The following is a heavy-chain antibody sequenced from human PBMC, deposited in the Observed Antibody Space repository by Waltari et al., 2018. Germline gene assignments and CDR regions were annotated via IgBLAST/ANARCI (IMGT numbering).Heavy chain of an antibody. CDR1: GFTFSSYA. V-gene: IGHV3-23*01. D-gene: IGHD3-9*01. J-gene: IGHJ4*02. Sequence: EVRLLEFGGGLVQPGGSLRLSCAASGFTFSSYAMNWVRQAPGTGMEWGSTIVYSGTSSADSLKGRFTISRDDSKNTLYLQMNSLRAEDTAVYYCAKGLTRIDYWGLGTLITVSS. CDR3: AKGLTRIDY. CDR2: IVYSGT.